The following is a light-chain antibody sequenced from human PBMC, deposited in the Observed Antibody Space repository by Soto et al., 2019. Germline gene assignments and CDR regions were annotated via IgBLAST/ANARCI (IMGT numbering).Light chain of an antibody. Sequence: EIVLTQSPGTLSLSPGERATLSCRASQSISSPYLAWYQQKPGQAPRLLIDGASSRATGVPDRFSGSGSGTDFTLTISRLEPEDFAVYYCQLYGGSHMFSFGQGTKLQIK. V-gene: IGKV3-20*01. CDR2: GAS. CDR1: QSISSPY. CDR3: QLYGGSHMFS. J-gene: IGKJ2*01.